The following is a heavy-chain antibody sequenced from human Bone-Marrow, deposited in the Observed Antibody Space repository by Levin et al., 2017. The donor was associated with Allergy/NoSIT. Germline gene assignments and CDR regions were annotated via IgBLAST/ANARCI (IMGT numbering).Heavy chain of an antibody. CDR2: VTHSGDTT. CDR1: GFTFTSYA. Sequence: GGSLRLSCAASGFTFTSYAMNWVRQAPGKGLEWVSAVTHSGDTTYYADSVKGRFTISRDNSKNTLYLQMNSLRAEDTAVYYCAKAAPKGYYFDSSGYYYFDYWGQGTPVTVSS. V-gene: IGHV3-23*01. D-gene: IGHD3-22*01. J-gene: IGHJ4*02. CDR3: AKAAPKGYYFDSSGYYYFDY.